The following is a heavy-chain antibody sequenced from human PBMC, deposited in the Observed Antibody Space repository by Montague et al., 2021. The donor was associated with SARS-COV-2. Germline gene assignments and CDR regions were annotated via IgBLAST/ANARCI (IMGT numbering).Heavy chain of an antibody. CDR1: GGSISSGSYY. V-gene: IGHV4-61*09. CDR2: IYTSGST. D-gene: IGHD4-17*01. Sequence: TLSLTCTVSGGSISSGSYYWSWIRQPAGKGLEWIGHIYTSGSTNYNPSLKSRVTISVDTSKNQFSLKLSSVTAADTAVYYCASVYTVTYYFDYWGRGTLVTVSS. J-gene: IGHJ4*02. CDR3: ASVYTVTYYFDY.